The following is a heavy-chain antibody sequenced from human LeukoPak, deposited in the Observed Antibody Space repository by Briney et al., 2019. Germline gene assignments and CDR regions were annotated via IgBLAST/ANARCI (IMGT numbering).Heavy chain of an antibody. D-gene: IGHD2-2*01. CDR2: IKQDGSEK. J-gene: IGHJ3*02. CDR1: GFTFSSYW. CDR3: ARVRVPAAALDAFDI. Sequence: SGGSLRLSCAASGFTFSSYWMSWVRQAPGKGLEWVANIKQDGSEKYYVDSVKGRFTISRDNAKNSLYLQMNSLRAEDTAVYYCARVRVPAAALDAFDIWGQGTMVTVSS. V-gene: IGHV3-7*01.